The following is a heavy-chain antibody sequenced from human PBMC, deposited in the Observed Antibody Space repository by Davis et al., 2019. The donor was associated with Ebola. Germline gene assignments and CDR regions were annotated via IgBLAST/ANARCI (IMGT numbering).Heavy chain of an antibody. V-gene: IGHV3-30*03. CDR3: ARGGDIVVVVAGYFDY. D-gene: IGHD2-15*01. Sequence: GESLKISCAASGFTFSSYGMHWVRQAPGKGLEWVAVISYDGSNKYYADSVKGRFTISRDNSKNTLYLQMNSLRAEDTAVYYCARGGDIVVVVAGYFDYWGQGTLVTVSS. CDR2: ISYDGSNK. CDR1: GFTFSSYG. J-gene: IGHJ4*02.